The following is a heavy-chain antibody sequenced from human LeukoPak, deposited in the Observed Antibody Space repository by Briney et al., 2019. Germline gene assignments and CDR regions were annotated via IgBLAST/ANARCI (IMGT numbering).Heavy chain of an antibody. J-gene: IGHJ2*01. V-gene: IGHV3-11*05. CDR1: GFTFSDYY. D-gene: IGHD7-27*01. CDR3: ARDKLTGDSHFDL. Sequence: GGSLRLSCAASGFTFSDYYMSWIRQAPGKGLEWVSYISGSSTHTNYADSVKGRFTISRDNAKKSLYLQMNSLRAEDTAVYYCARDKLTGDSHFDLWGRGTLVTVSS. CDR2: ISGSSTHT.